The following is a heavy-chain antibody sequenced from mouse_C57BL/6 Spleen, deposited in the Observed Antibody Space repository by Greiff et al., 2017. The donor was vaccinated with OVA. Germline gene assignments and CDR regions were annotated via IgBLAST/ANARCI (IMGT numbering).Heavy chain of an antibody. CDR2: IYPRSGNT. CDR3: ARDYGSSYGDY. D-gene: IGHD1-1*01. Sequence: VQLQQSGAELAGPGASVKLSCKASGYTFTSYGISWVKQRTGQGLEWIGEIYPRSGNTYYNEKFKGKATLTADKSSSTAYMELRSLTSEDSAVYFCARDYGSSYGDYWGQGTTLTVSS. V-gene: IGHV1-81*01. CDR1: GYTFTSYG. J-gene: IGHJ2*01.